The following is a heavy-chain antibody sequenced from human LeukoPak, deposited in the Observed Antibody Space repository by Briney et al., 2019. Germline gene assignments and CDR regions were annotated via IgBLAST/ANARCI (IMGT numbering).Heavy chain of an antibody. V-gene: IGHV1-18*01. J-gene: IGHJ1*01. CDR3: ARTWGHSSGWFFQH. CDR2: ISAYNGNT. CDR1: GYTFTSCG. Sequence: ASVKVSCKASGYTFTSCGISWLRQAPGQGLEWMGWISAYNGNTNYAQKLHGRVTMTTDTSTSTAYMELRSLRSDDTAVYYCARTWGHSSGWFFQHWGQGTLVTVSS. D-gene: IGHD6-19*01.